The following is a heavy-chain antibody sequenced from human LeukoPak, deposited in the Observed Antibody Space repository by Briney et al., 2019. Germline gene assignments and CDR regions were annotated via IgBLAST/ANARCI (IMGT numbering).Heavy chain of an antibody. D-gene: IGHD1-1*01. J-gene: IGHJ5*02. CDR2: FDPEDGET. Sequence: ASVKVSCKVSGYTLTELSMHWVRQAPGKGLEWMGGFDPEDGETIYAQKFQGRVTMTEDTSTDTAYMELSSLRSEDTAVYYCATDWPVQLELNGGNWFDPWGQGTLVTVSS. CDR1: GYTLTELS. CDR3: ATDWPVQLELNGGNWFDP. V-gene: IGHV1-24*01.